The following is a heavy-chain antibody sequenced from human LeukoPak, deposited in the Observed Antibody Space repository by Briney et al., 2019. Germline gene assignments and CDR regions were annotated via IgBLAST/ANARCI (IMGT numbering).Heavy chain of an antibody. V-gene: IGHV3-23*01. CDR3: AKGPLLEVAGTTWEF. CDR2: ISGSGGST. CDR1: GSTFSSYA. J-gene: IGHJ4*02. D-gene: IGHD6-19*01. Sequence: PGGSLRLSCAASGSTFSSYAMSSVRHAPGKGLEWVLAISGSGGSTYYADSVKGRFTISRDNSKNTLYLQINSLKDEATAVYYCAKGPLLEVAGTTWEFWGQGPLVSVSS.